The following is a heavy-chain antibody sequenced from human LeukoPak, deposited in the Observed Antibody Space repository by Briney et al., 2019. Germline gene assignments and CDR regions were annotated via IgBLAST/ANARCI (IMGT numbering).Heavy chain of an antibody. CDR3: ARVQAGYFDY. D-gene: IGHD6-19*01. V-gene: IGHV3-48*03. J-gene: IGHJ4*02. Sequence: PGGSLRLSCAASGFTFSSYEMNWVRQAPGKGLEWVSYISSSGSTIYYADSVKDRFTISRDNAKNSLYLQMNSLRAEDTAVYYCARVQAGYFDYWGQGTLVTVSS. CDR1: GFTFSSYE. CDR2: ISSSGSTI.